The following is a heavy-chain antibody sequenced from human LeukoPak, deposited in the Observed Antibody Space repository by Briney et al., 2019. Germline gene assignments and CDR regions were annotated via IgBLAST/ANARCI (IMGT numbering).Heavy chain of an antibody. CDR2: IYHSGST. V-gene: IGHV4-38-2*02. CDR1: GYSISSGYY. CDR3: ARVVIAAAGFDY. Sequence: SETLSLTCTVSGYSISSGYYWGWIRQPPGKGLEWIGSIYHSGSTYYNPSLKSRVTISVDTSKNQFSLKLSSVTAADTAVYYCARVVIAAAGFDYWGQGTLVTVSS. J-gene: IGHJ4*02. D-gene: IGHD6-13*01.